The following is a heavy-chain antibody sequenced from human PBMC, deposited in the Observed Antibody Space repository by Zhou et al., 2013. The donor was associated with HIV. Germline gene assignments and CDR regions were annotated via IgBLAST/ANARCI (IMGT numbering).Heavy chain of an antibody. V-gene: IGHV1-69*05. J-gene: IGHJ4*02. CDR1: GGTFSSHA. CDR2: ITPLFLEA. D-gene: IGHD4-17*01. Sequence: QVQLVQSGAEVKKPGSSVKVSCKASGGTFSSHAISWVRQAPGQGLEWMGGITPLFLEAKYAQKFQGRVMITRDESTRTAYMEIDSLRSDDTAVYYCASPGSVTTVALLLIYWGQGTLVTVSS. CDR3: ASPGSVTTVALLLIY.